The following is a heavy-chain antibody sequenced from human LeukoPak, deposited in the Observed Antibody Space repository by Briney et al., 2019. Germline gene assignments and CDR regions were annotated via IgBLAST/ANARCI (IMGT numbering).Heavy chain of an antibody. V-gene: IGHV3-30*02. CDR3: AKEGNLQVAGVFEY. CDR1: GFTFGTTG. D-gene: IGHD6-19*01. J-gene: IGHJ4*02. CDR2: IRNDGSQT. Sequence: PGGSLRLSCLASGFTFGTTGMHWVRQAPGKGLEWVAFIRNDGSQTYYIDSVRGRFTISRDHSKNTLSLQMNSLRGEDTAVYYCAKEGNLQVAGVFEYWGQGTLVIVSS.